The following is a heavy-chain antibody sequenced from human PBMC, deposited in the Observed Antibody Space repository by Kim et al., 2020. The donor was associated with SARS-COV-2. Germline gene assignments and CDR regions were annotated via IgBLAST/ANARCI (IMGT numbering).Heavy chain of an antibody. D-gene: IGHD2-2*01. CDR3: ARHSRIVVVPAAILA. V-gene: IGHV4-39*01. J-gene: IGHJ4*02. Sequence: KPSLKRRVTIAVDTSKNQFSLKRSSVTAADTAVYYCARHSRIVVVPAAILAWGQGTLVTVSS.